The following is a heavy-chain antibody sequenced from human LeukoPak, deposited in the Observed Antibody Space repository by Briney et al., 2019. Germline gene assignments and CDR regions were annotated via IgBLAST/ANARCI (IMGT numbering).Heavy chain of an antibody. CDR1: GFTFSSYG. D-gene: IGHD3-22*01. J-gene: IGHJ4*02. V-gene: IGHV3-30*18. Sequence: HAGGSLRLSCAASGFTFSSYGMHWVRQAPGKGLEWVAVISYDGSNKYYADSVKGRFTISRDNSKNTLYLQMNSLRAEDTAVYYCAKDRYYYDSRPFDYWGQGTLVTVSS. CDR3: AKDRYYYDSRPFDY. CDR2: ISYDGSNK.